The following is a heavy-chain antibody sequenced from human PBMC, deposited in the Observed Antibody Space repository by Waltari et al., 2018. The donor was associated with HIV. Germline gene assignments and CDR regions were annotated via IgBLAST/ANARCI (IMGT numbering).Heavy chain of an antibody. CDR3: ARGVNLRCTGDCYSAY. V-gene: IGHV3-49*03. CDR1: GFNFGAYA. CDR2: IRSKPYGGTR. Sequence: EVHLVESGGGLVQPGRSLRLSCKASGFNFGAYAVTWFRQAPGKGLELVGFIRSKPYGGTREYAASVKGRFTISRDDSKNIAFLQMDSLKIEDTAVYYCARGVNLRCTGDCYSAYWGQGTLVTVSS. D-gene: IGHD2-21*02. J-gene: IGHJ4*02.